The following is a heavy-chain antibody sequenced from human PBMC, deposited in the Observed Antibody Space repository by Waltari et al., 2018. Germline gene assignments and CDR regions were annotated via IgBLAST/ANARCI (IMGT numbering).Heavy chain of an antibody. Sequence: QVQLVESGGGVVQPGRSLRLSCAASGFTFTSSAMHWVRQAPGKGLEWVAVISYDGSNKYYADSVKGRFTISRDNSKNTLYLQMNSLRAEDTAVYYCARDLEVDYMDVWGKGTTVTVSS. V-gene: IGHV3-30*01. CDR3: ARDLEVDYMDV. CDR2: ISYDGSNK. J-gene: IGHJ6*03. CDR1: GFTFTSSA.